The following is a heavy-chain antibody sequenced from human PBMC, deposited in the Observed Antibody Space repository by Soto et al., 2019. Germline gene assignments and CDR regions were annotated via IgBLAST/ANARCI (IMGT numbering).Heavy chain of an antibody. CDR2: INPNSGGT. J-gene: IGHJ4*01. CDR1: GYTFTGYY. Sequence: GASVKVSCKTSGYTFTGYYIHWVRQAPGQGLEWMGWINPNSGGTNYAQKFQGWVTMTRDTSISTAYMELSRLRSDDTVVYYCARADDGYMAWFDYWGHGTLVTVAS. V-gene: IGHV1-2*04. D-gene: IGHD3-22*01. CDR3: ARADDGYMAWFDY.